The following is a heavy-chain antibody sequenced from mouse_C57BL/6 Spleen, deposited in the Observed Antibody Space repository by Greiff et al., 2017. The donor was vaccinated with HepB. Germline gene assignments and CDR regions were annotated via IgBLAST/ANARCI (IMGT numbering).Heavy chain of an antibody. D-gene: IGHD1-1*01. Sequence: VQLQQSGPELVKPGASVKISCKASGYAFSSSWMNWVKQRPGKGLEWIGRIYPGDGDTNYNGKFKGKATLTADKSSSTAYMQLSSLTSEDSAVYFCARPYYYGSSPGYYAMDYWGQGTSVTVSS. J-gene: IGHJ4*01. CDR1: GYAFSSSW. CDR3: ARPYYYGSSPGYYAMDY. CDR2: IYPGDGDT. V-gene: IGHV1-82*01.